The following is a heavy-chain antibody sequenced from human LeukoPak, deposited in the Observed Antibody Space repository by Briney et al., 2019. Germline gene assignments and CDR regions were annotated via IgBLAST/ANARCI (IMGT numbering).Heavy chain of an antibody. V-gene: IGHV4-30-4*08. D-gene: IGHD6-19*01. CDR1: GDSISSGGYY. CDR3: ASETSSGWSQSVHY. Sequence: SETLSLTCTFCGDSISSGGYYRSWIRQPPGKGLEWIGYIYYSGSTYYNPSLKSRVTISVDTSKNQFSLKLSSVTAADTAVYYCASETSSGWSQSVHYWGQGTLVTVSS. J-gene: IGHJ4*02. CDR2: IYYSGST.